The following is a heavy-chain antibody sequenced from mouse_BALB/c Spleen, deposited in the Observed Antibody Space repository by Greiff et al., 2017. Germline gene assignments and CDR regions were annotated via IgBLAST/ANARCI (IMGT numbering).Heavy chain of an antibody. Sequence: EVKLVESGGGLVKPGGSLKLSCAASGFTFSSYAMSWVRQSPEKRLEWVAEISSGGSYTYYPDTVTGRFTISRDNAKNTLYLEMSSLRSEDTAMYYCARGIYYYGSSYGYWGQGTTLTVSS. CDR3: ARGIYYYGSSYGY. J-gene: IGHJ2*01. CDR1: GFTFSSYA. V-gene: IGHV5-9-4*01. CDR2: ISSGGSYT. D-gene: IGHD1-1*01.